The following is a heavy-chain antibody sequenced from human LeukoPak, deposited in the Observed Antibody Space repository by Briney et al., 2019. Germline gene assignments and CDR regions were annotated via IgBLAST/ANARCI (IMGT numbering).Heavy chain of an antibody. Sequence: GGSLRLSCAASGLGFSVYWMHWVRQAPGKGLVWVAHINEDGTSASHADSVKGRFTISRDNAKNTLSLQMNSLTVEDTAVYYCARVPTNSYGFGQWGQGSLVTVSS. D-gene: IGHD5-18*01. V-gene: IGHV3-74*01. CDR1: GLGFSVYW. CDR2: INEDGTSA. CDR3: ARVPTNSYGFGQ. J-gene: IGHJ4*02.